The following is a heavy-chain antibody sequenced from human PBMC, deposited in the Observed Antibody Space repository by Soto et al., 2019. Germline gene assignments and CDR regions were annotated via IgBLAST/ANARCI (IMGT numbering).Heavy chain of an antibody. CDR2: ISAYNGNT. V-gene: IGHV1-18*01. CDR3: ARDMYYDFWSGLDHLYYFDY. J-gene: IGHJ4*02. CDR1: GYTFISYG. Sequence: QVQLVQSGAEVKKPGASVKVSCKASGYTFISYGISWVRQAPGQGLEWMGWISAYNGNTNYAQKLQGRVTMTTDTSTSTAYMELRSLRSDDTAVYYCARDMYYDFWSGLDHLYYFDYWGQGTLVTVSS. D-gene: IGHD3-3*01.